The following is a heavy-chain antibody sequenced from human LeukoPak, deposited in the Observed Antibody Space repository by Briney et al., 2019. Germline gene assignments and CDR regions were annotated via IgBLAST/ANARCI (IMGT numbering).Heavy chain of an antibody. CDR1: GFTFSYHC. CDR2: ITSSGSTI. CDR3: ARGPSGYCSGGSCYPIPFYYYGMDV. D-gene: IGHD2-15*01. Sequence: GGSLRLSCAASGFTFSYHCMTWVRQAPGKGLEWVSYITSSGSTISYTDSVKGRFTTSRDNAKNSLYLQMNSLRAEDTAVYYCARGPSGYCSGGSCYPIPFYYYGMDVWGQGTTVTVSS. J-gene: IGHJ6*02. V-gene: IGHV3-11*01.